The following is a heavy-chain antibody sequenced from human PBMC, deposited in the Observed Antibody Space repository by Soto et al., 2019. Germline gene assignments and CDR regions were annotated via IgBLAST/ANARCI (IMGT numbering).Heavy chain of an antibody. CDR3: TRHTYSGSEVNYYYYGMDV. CDR1: GGSISSGGYY. D-gene: IGHD3-10*01. J-gene: IGHJ6*02. Sequence: QVQLQESGPGLVKPSQTLSLTCTVSGGSISSGGYYWSWIRQHPGKGLEWIGYIYYSGSTYYNPSLKSRVTISVDTSKNQFSLKLSSVTAADTAVYYCTRHTYSGSEVNYYYYGMDVWGQGTTVTVSS. V-gene: IGHV4-31*03. CDR2: IYYSGST.